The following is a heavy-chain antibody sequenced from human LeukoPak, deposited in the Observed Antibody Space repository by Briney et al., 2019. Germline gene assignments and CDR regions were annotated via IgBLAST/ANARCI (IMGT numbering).Heavy chain of an antibody. V-gene: IGHV3-53*05. Sequence: GGSLRLSCAASGFTVSGNCMNWVRQPPGKGLEWVSIIYSGGSTYYADSVKGRFTISRDNSKNTLYLQMNSLRAEDTAVYYCATDAYYYGSGSSLRYWGQGTLVTVSS. CDR1: GFTVSGNC. D-gene: IGHD3-10*01. CDR3: ATDAYYYGSGSSLRY. J-gene: IGHJ4*02. CDR2: IYSGGST.